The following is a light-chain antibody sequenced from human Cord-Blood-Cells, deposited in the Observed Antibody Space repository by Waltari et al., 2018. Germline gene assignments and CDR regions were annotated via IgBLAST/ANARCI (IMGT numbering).Light chain of an antibody. CDR1: SRDVVGYNY. CDR3: CSYAGSYTVV. V-gene: IGLV2-11*01. Sequence: QSALTQPRSVSGSPGQSVTISCPGTSRDVVGYNYVSWYQQPPGQAPKLMIYDVSKRPSGVPDRFSGAKSGNTASLTISGLQAEDEADYYCCSYAGSYTVVFGGGTKLTVL. CDR2: DVS. J-gene: IGLJ2*01.